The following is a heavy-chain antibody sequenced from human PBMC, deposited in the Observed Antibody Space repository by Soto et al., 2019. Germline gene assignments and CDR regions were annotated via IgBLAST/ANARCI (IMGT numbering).Heavy chain of an antibody. J-gene: IGHJ6*02. Sequence: GASVKVSCKVSGYTLTELSMHWMRQAPGKGLEWMGGFDPEDGETIYAQKFQGRVTMTEDTSTDTAYMELSSLRSEDTAVYYCASSMVYYDYVLGSYRSHYYGMDVWGQGTTVTVS. CDR2: FDPEDGET. CDR3: ASSMVYYDYVLGSYRSHYYGMDV. CDR1: GYTLTELS. D-gene: IGHD3-16*02. V-gene: IGHV1-24*01.